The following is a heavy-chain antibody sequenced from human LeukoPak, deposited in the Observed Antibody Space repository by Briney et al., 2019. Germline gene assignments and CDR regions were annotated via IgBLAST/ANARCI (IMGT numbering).Heavy chain of an antibody. CDR2: ISWNSGSI. CDR3: AKDIGAVAGPYYFDY. D-gene: IGHD6-19*01. J-gene: IGHJ4*02. Sequence: PGGSLRLSCAASGFTFDDYAMHWVRQAPGKGLEWVSGISWNSGSIGYADSVKGRFTISRDNAKNSLYLQMNSLRAEDTALYYCAKDIGAVAGPYYFDYWGQGTLVTVSS. CDR1: GFTFDDYA. V-gene: IGHV3-9*01.